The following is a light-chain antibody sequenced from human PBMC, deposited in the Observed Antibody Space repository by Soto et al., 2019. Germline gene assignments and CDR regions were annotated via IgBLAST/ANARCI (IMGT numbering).Light chain of an antibody. J-gene: IGLJ3*02. CDR3: QTWGTGIRV. CDR2: LNSDGSH. Sequence: QSVLTQSPSASASLGASVKLTCTLSSGHSSYAIAWHQQQPEKGPRYLMKLNSDGSHNKGDGIPDRFSGSISGAERYLTISSLQSEDEADYYCQTWGTGIRVFGGGTKLNVL. V-gene: IGLV4-69*01. CDR1: SGHSSYA.